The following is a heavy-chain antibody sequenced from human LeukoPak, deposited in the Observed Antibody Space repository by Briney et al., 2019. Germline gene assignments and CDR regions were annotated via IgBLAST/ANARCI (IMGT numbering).Heavy chain of an antibody. D-gene: IGHD4-17*01. CDR1: GFTFADYA. Sequence: PGGSLRLSCAASGFTFADYAMHWVRQAPGKGLEWVAGISWYSGSIGYADSVKGRFTISRDNAKNSLYLQMNSLRAEDTALYYCAKDLNGDPGNWDFWGQGTLVTVSS. V-gene: IGHV3-9*01. J-gene: IGHJ4*02. CDR3: AKDLNGDPGNWDF. CDR2: ISWYSGSI.